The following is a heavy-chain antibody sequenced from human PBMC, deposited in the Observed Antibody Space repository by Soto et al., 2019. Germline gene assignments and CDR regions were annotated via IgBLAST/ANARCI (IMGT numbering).Heavy chain of an antibody. CDR2: ISYDGSNK. D-gene: IGHD3-3*01. J-gene: IGHJ6*02. CDR3: AREYYDFWSGYYYYYGMDV. V-gene: IGHV3-30-3*01. Sequence: VAVISYDGSNKYYADSVKGRFTISRDNSKNTLYLQMNSLRAEDTAVYYCAREYYDFWSGYYYYYGMDVWGQGTTVTVSS.